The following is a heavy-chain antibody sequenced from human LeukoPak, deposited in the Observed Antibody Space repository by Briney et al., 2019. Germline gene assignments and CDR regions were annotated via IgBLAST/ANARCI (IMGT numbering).Heavy chain of an antibody. J-gene: IGHJ4*02. CDR2: IYTSGST. CDR3: ASTLVVVPAAMPFDY. Sequence: SETLSLTCTVSGGSISSGSYYWSWIRQPAGKGLEWIGRIYTSGSTNYNPSLKSRVTISVDTSKNQFSLKLSSVTAADTAVYYCASTLVVVPAAMPFDYWGQGTLVTVSS. CDR1: GGSISSGSYY. D-gene: IGHD2-2*01. V-gene: IGHV4-61*02.